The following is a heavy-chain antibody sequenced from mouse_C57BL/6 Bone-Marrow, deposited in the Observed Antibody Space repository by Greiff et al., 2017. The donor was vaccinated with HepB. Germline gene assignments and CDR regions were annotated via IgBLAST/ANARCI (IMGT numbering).Heavy chain of an antibody. CDR1: GYAFSSYW. J-gene: IGHJ1*03. V-gene: IGHV1-80*01. CDR2: IYPGDGDT. Sequence: VQLQQSGAELVKPGASVKISCKASGYAFSSYWMNWVKQRPGKGLEWIGQIYPGDGDTNYNGKFKGKATLTADKSSSTAYMQLSSLTSEDSAVYFCAREDGVVARERYFDVWGTGTTVTVSS. D-gene: IGHD1-1*01. CDR3: AREDGVVARERYFDV.